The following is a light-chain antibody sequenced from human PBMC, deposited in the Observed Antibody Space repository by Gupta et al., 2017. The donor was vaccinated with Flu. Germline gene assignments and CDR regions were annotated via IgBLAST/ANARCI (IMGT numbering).Light chain of an antibody. CDR1: SNNVGNQG. J-gene: IGLJ3*02. V-gene: IGLV10-54*04. CDR3: SAWDSSLSVGV. Sequence: TATLTCTGNSNNVGNQGAAWLQQHQGHPPKLLSYRNNNRPSGISERFSASRSGNTASLTITGLQPEDEGDYDCSAWDSSLSVGVFGGGTKLTVL. CDR2: RNN.